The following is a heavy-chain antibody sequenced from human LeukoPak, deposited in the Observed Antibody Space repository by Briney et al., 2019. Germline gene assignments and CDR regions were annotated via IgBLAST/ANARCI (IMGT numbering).Heavy chain of an antibody. J-gene: IGHJ4*02. CDR2: ITASGTAM. V-gene: IGHV3-48*02. D-gene: IGHD1-26*01. CDR1: GFTFSSYS. CDR3: ASSGSYRFDY. Sequence: PGGSLRLSCAASGFTFSSYSMNWVRQAPGKGLKWVSHITASGTAMFYADSVKGRSTISRDNAKNSLYLQMNSLRDEDTAVYYCASSGSYRFDYWGQGTLVTVSS.